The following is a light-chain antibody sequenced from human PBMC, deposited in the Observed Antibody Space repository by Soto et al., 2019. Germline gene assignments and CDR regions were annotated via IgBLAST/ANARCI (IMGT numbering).Light chain of an antibody. Sequence: EIEMTQFPASLSVSPWERVTLSCRASQSVGSNLGWYQQKPGQPPRLLIYEVSTRATDIPTRFSGSGSGTGFTLTISSLQSEDLAVYYCKQYNNWYSFGQGTKLEIK. J-gene: IGKJ2*03. V-gene: IGKV3-15*01. CDR1: QSVGSN. CDR3: KQYNNWYS. CDR2: EVS.